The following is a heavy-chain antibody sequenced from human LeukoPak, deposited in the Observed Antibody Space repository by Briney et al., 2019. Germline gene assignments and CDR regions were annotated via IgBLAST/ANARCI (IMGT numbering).Heavy chain of an antibody. CDR1: GFTFSSYA. CDR2: ISYDGSNK. V-gene: IGHV3-30-3*01. J-gene: IGHJ6*03. D-gene: IGHD2-2*01. CDR3: AKGGGYCSSTSCGYYYMGV. Sequence: PGGSLRLSCAASGFTFSSYAMHWVRQAPGKGLEWVAVISYDGSNKYYADSVKGRFTISRDNSKNTLYLQMNSLRAEDTAVYYCAKGGGYCSSTSCGYYYMGVWGKGTTVTVSS.